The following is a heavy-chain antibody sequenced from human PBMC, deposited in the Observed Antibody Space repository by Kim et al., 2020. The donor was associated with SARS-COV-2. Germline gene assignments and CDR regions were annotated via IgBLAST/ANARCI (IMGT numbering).Heavy chain of an antibody. V-gene: IGHV1-69*13. CDR1: GGTFSSYA. CDR2: IIPIFGTA. Sequence: SVKVSCKASGGTFSSYAISWVRQAPGQGLEWMGGIIPIFGTANYAQKFQGRVTITADESTSTAYMELSSLRSEDTAVYYCARDRSGYGDYEGYYYYGMDVWGQGTTVTVSS. J-gene: IGHJ6*02. CDR3: ARDRSGYGDYEGYYYYGMDV. D-gene: IGHD4-17*01.